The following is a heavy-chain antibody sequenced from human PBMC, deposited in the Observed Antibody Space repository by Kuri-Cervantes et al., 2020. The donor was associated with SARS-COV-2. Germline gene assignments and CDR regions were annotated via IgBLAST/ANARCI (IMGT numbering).Heavy chain of an antibody. V-gene: IGHV3-48*04. D-gene: IGHD1/OR15-1a*01. CDR1: GFTFSSYS. Sequence: GGSLRLSCAASGFTFSSYSMNWVRQAPGKGLEWVSYISSSSSTIYYADSVKGRFTISRDNAKNSVYLQMNSLRAEDTAVYFCSRDGKTTAVWNYDYYGLDVWGQGTTVTVS. CDR2: ISSSSSTI. CDR3: SRDGKTTAVWNYDYYGLDV. J-gene: IGHJ6*02.